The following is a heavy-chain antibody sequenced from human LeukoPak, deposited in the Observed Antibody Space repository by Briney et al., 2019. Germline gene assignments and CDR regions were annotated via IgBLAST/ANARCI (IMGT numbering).Heavy chain of an antibody. CDR2: INHNGNVN. V-gene: IGHV3-7*04. J-gene: IGHJ6*02. Sequence: QAPXXXXEWVASINHNGNVNYYVDSVKGRFTISRDNAKNSLYLQMSNLRAEDTAVYFCARGGGLDVWGQGATVTVSS. CDR3: ARGGGLDV.